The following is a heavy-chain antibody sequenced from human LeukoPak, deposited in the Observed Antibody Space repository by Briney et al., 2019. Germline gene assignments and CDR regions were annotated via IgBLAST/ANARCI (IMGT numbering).Heavy chain of an antibody. CDR1: GLLVSSNY. CDR2: IDSTGST. J-gene: IGHJ4*02. D-gene: IGHD1-26*01. CDR3: AKETGRWELE. Sequence: GGSLRLSCVASGLLVSSNYMSWVRQAPGKGLEWVSFIDSTGSTYYADSVKGRFTISRDNSENTLYLQMNSLRAEDTAVYYCAKETGRWELEWGQGTLVTVSS. V-gene: IGHV3-66*03.